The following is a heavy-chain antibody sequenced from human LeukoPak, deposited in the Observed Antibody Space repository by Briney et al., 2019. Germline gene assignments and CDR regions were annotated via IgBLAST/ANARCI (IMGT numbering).Heavy chain of an antibody. V-gene: IGHV3-53*01. CDR1: GFTFSSYA. CDR2: IYSGGST. Sequence: QPGGSLRLSCAASGFTFSSYAMSWVRQAPGKGLEWFSIIYSGGSTYYADSVKGRFTISRDNSKNTLYLQMNSLRAEDTAVYYCARDRRYCSSTSCYYPYYYGMDVWGQGTTVTVSS. D-gene: IGHD2-2*01. J-gene: IGHJ6*02. CDR3: ARDRRYCSSTSCYYPYYYGMDV.